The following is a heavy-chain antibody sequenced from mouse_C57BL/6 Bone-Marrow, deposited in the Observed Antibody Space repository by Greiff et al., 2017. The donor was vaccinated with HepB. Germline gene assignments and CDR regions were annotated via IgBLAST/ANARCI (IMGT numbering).Heavy chain of an antibody. CDR3: ARLPLFYFWFAY. V-gene: IGHV5-6*01. CDR1: GFTFSSYG. Sequence: EVNVVESGGDLVKPGGSLKLSCAASGFTFSSYGMSWVRQTPDKRLEWVATISSGGSYTYYPDSVKGRFTISRDNAKNTLYLQMSSLKSEDTAMYYCARLPLFYFWFAYWGQGTLVTVSA. CDR2: ISSGGSYT. J-gene: IGHJ3*01. D-gene: IGHD2-1*01.